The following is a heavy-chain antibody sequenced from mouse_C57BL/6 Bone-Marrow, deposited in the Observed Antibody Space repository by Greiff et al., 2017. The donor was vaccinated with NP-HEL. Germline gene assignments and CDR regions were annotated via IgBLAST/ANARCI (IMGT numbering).Heavy chain of an antibody. J-gene: IGHJ2*01. CDR1: GFNIKDDY. CDR2: IDPENGDT. D-gene: IGHD3-3*01. Sequence: VQLQQSGAELVRPGASVKLSCTASGFNIKDDYMHWVKQRPEQGLEWIGWIDPENGDTEYASKFQGKATITADTSSNTAYLQLSSLTSEDTAVYYCTTGTLEDFDYWGQGTTLTVSS. V-gene: IGHV14-4*01. CDR3: TTGTLEDFDY.